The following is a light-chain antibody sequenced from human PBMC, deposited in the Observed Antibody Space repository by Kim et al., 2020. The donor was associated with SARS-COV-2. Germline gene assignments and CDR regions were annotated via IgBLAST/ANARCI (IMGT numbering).Light chain of an antibody. CDR3: QQRNNWPPAVT. V-gene: IGKV3-11*01. CDR2: DAA. CDR1: QTIGNS. J-gene: IGKJ4*01. Sequence: PGEGAILSCRGSQTIGNSLGWYQHKLGQAPRLRIYDAAIRAAGIPDRFSGGGSGTDFTLTISSLEPEDFAVYYCQQRNNWPPAVTFGGGTKVDIK.